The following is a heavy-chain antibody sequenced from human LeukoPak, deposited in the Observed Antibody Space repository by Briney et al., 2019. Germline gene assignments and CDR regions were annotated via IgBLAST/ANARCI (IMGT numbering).Heavy chain of an antibody. CDR3: ARPGQRDAFDI. CDR2: IKEDGSEK. J-gene: IGHJ3*02. CDR1: GFIFTNYW. D-gene: IGHD1-1*01. Sequence: GGSLRLSCAASGFIFTNYWMSWVRQAPGKGLEWVANIKEDGSEKHYVDSAKGRFTISRDNAKNSLYLQMNSLRAEDTAVYYCARPGQRDAFDIWGQGTMVAVSS. V-gene: IGHV3-7*01.